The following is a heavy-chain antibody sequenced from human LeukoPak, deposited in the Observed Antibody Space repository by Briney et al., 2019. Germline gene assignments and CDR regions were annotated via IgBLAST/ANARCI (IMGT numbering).Heavy chain of an antibody. D-gene: IGHD2-2*01. J-gene: IGHJ6*03. CDR2: TFSSGST. Sequence: SETLSLTCTVSGGSISSHYWTWIRQPAGKGLEWIGRTFSSGSTNYNPSLNSRVTMSVDTSKNQFSLKLSSVTAADTAMYYCAREIVVLPATTYYYYYYMDVWGKGTTVTVSS. CDR3: AREIVVLPATTYYYYYYMDV. CDR1: GGSISSHY. V-gene: IGHV4-4*07.